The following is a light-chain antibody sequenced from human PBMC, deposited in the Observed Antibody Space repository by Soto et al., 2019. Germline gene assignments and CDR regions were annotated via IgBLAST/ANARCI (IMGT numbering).Light chain of an antibody. CDR2: AVS. Sequence: DIQLTQSPSFLSASVGDRVTITCRASQGISSYLDWYQQKPGKAPKLMTYAVSTLQSWVPSMCTGSGSGPEFTITIRSLQPEDFETYYCQQLNSYPLSFGPGTNVDIK. V-gene: IGKV1-9*01. CDR3: QQLNSYPLS. CDR1: QGISSY. J-gene: IGKJ3*01.